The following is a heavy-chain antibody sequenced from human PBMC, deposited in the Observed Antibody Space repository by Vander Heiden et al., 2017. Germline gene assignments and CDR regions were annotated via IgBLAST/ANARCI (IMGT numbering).Heavy chain of an antibody. CDR2: IYSGGST. Sequence: EVQLVESGGGLTQPGGSLRLSCAASGFTVSSNYMSWVRQAPGKGLEWVSVIYSGGSTYYADSVKGRFTISRDNSKNTLYLQMNSLRAEDTAVYYCARLTMVRGVPANYDYWGQGTLVTVSS. J-gene: IGHJ4*02. D-gene: IGHD3-10*01. CDR1: GFTVSSNY. V-gene: IGHV3-53*01. CDR3: ARLTMVRGVPANYDY.